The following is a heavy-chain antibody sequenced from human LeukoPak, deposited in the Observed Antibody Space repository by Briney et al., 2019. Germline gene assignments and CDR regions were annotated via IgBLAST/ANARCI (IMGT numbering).Heavy chain of an antibody. Sequence: SETLSLTCTVSGGSISRYYWSWIRQPPGMGLEWIGYVYYIGSTNYNPSLKTRVTISVDTSKNQSSLKLSSVTAADTAVYYCARLSGSSGWAHYYYGMDVWGQGTTVTVSS. D-gene: IGHD6-19*01. CDR3: ARLSGSSGWAHYYYGMDV. CDR1: GGSISRYY. V-gene: IGHV4-59*01. CDR2: VYYIGST. J-gene: IGHJ6*02.